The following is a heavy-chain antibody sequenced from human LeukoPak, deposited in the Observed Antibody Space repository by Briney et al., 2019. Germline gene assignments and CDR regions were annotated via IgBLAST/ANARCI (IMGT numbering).Heavy chain of an antibody. CDR2: IYHSGST. V-gene: IGHV4-59*12. CDR3: ARLLGSSGYLDY. J-gene: IGHJ4*02. D-gene: IGHD3-22*01. CDR1: GGYIGSYY. Sequence: PSETLSLTCTVSGGYIGSYYWTWIRQPPGKGLGWMGYIYHSGSTNYNPSLKSRVTISVDTSKNQFSLKLSSVTAADTAVYYCARLLGSSGYLDYWGQGTLVTVSS.